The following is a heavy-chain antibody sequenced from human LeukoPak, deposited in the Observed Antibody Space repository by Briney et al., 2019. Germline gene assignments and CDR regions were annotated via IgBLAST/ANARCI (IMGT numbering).Heavy chain of an antibody. Sequence: GGSLRLSCAASTFTFSTYNMNWVRQAPGKGLEWVSSITSSSTYTFYADSVRGRFTISRDNAKNSLYLQMNSLTAEDTAVYYCARCRYDSSGYYSIIDYWGQGTLVTVSS. CDR3: ARCRYDSSGYYSIIDY. V-gene: IGHV3-21*01. CDR1: TFTFSTYN. CDR2: ITSSSTYT. J-gene: IGHJ4*02. D-gene: IGHD3-22*01.